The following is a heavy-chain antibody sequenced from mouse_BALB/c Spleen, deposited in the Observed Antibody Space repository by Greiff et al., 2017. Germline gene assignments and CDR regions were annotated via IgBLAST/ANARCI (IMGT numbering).Heavy chain of an antibody. V-gene: IGHV6-6*02. Sequence: EVKVEESGGGLVQPGGSMKLSCVASGFTFSNYWMNWVRQSPEKGLEWVAEIRLKSNNYATHYAESVKGRFTISRDDSKSSVYLQMNNLRAEDTGIYYCTRERFAYWGQGTLVTVSA. CDR2: IRLKSNNYAT. CDR3: TRERFAY. J-gene: IGHJ3*01. CDR1: GFTFSNYW.